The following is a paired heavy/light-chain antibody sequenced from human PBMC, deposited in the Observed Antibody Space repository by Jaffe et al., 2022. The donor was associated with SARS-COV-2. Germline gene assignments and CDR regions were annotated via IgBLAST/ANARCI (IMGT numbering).Light chain of an antibody. Sequence: QSVLTQPPSVSAAPGQKVTISCSGSSSNIGNNYVSWYQQLPGTAPKLLIYDNNKRPSGIPDRFSGSKSATSATLGITGLQTGDEADYYCGTWDSSLSAVVFGGGTKLTVL. V-gene: IGLV1-51*01. CDR1: SSNIGNNY. CDR3: GTWDSSLSAVV. CDR2: DNN. J-gene: IGLJ2*01.
Heavy chain of an antibody. D-gene: IGHD5-18*01. V-gene: IGHV4-59*01. J-gene: IGHJ6*03. CDR1: GGSISSYY. CDR3: ARDQGGYRYGSWYYYMDV. Sequence: QVQLQESGPGLVKPSETLSLTCTVSGGSISSYYWNWVRQPPGKGLQWIGYIYYSGSTNYNPSLKSRVTISLDTSKNQFSLKLSSVTAADTAVYYCARDQGGYRYGSWYYYMDVWGKGTTVTVSS. CDR2: IYYSGST.